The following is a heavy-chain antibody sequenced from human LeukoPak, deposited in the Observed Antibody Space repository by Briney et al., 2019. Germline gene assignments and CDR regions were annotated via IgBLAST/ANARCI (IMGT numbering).Heavy chain of an antibody. V-gene: IGHV3-33*01. Sequence: GGSLRLSCAASGLTFRLYGMHWVRQAPGKGLEWAAVILNDGSNQYYADSVKGRFTVSRDNSKNTVFLQVNSLRADDTAVYYCARDGVNWGIDLWGRGTLVIVSS. D-gene: IGHD7-27*01. CDR2: ILNDGSNQ. J-gene: IGHJ5*02. CDR1: GLTFRLYG. CDR3: ARDGVNWGIDL.